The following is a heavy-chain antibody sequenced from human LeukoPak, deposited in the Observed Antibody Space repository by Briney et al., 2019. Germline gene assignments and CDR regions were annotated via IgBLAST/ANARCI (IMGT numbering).Heavy chain of an antibody. CDR3: ARYYYGSGSYERGFDY. D-gene: IGHD3-10*01. CDR2: ISGSGGST. J-gene: IGHJ4*02. CDR1: GFTFSSYA. Sequence: GGSLRLSCAASGFTFSSYAMSWVRQAPGKGLEWVSAISGSGGSTYYADSVKGRFTISRDNSKNTLYLQMNSLRAEDTAVYYCARYYYGSGSYERGFDYWGQGTLVTVSS. V-gene: IGHV3-23*01.